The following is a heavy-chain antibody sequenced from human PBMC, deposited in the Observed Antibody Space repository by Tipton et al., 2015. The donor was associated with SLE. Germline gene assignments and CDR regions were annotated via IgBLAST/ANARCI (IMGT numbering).Heavy chain of an antibody. Sequence: TLSLTCAVYGGSFSGYYWCWIRQPPGKGLEWIGEINHSGSTNYNPSLKSRVTISVDTSKNQFSLKLSSVTASDTAVYYCARLEGGDYWGQGTLVTVSS. V-gene: IGHV4-34*01. D-gene: IGHD5-24*01. CDR1: GGSFSGYY. CDR2: INHSGST. J-gene: IGHJ4*02. CDR3: ARLEGGDY.